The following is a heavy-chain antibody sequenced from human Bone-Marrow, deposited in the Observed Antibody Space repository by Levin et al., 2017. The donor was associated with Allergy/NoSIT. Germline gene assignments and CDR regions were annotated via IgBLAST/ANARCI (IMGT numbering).Heavy chain of an antibody. CDR1: GFTFDIYA. V-gene: IGHV3-9*01. CDR3: AKDIGGGYDPGPDY. J-gene: IGHJ4*02. D-gene: IGHD3-16*01. Sequence: GGSLRLSCAASGFTFDIYAMHWVRQAPGKGLEWVSSITWNSNNIVYAESVKGRFTTSRDNAKNSLFLQMNSLRAEDTALYYCAKDIGGGYDPGPDYWGQGTLVTVSS. CDR2: ITWNSNNI.